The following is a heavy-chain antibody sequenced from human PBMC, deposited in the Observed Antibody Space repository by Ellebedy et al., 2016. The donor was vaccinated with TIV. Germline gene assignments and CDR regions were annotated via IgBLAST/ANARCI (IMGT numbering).Heavy chain of an antibody. CDR1: GFTFTTYG. Sequence: GESLKISXTSVGFTFTTYGVHWVRQAPGKGLEWVAVMSYDGNKKYYADSVKGRFTISRDTSNNALYLQMERLREEDTAIYHCARQRSTGVRDAFDIWGQGTMVTVSS. V-gene: IGHV3-30*03. D-gene: IGHD2-2*01. J-gene: IGHJ3*02. CDR2: MSYDGNKK. CDR3: ARQRSTGVRDAFDI.